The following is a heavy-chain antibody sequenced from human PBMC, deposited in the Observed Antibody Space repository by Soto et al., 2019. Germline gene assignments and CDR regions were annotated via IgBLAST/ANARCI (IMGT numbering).Heavy chain of an antibody. J-gene: IGHJ5*01. Sequence: QVQLVESGGGVVQPGRSLRLSCAASGFTFSNYGIHWVRQAPGKGLEWVAVISYDGNNKYYADSVEGRFTISRDNSKNTVYLQMNSLRDEDTAMYYCAKDTGYCTKGVGLSNWFDSWGQGTLVTVSS. V-gene: IGHV3-30*18. CDR3: AKDTGYCTKGVGLSNWFDS. D-gene: IGHD2-8*01. CDR1: GFTFSNYG. CDR2: ISYDGNNK.